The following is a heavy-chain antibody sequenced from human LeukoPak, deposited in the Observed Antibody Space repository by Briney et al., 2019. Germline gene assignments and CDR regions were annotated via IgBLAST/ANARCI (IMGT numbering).Heavy chain of an antibody. CDR1: GYTFTDYY. J-gene: IGHJ4*02. CDR2: VDPVDGET. CDR3: ATDQNRRGGEGY. D-gene: IGHD2-15*01. Sequence: ASVKVSCKVSGYTFTDYYMHWVQQAPGKGREWMGLVDPVDGETIYAEKFQGRVTITADTSTDTAYMELSSLGAEAAAVYYGATDQNRRGGEGYWGQGTLVTVSS. V-gene: IGHV1-69-2*01.